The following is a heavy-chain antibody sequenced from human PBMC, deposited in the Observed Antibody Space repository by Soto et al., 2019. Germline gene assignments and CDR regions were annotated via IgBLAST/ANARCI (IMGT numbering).Heavy chain of an antibody. V-gene: IGHV4-31*03. D-gene: IGHD4-17*01. CDR2: IHYSGNT. Sequence: SETLSLTCTVSGVSISSGDYCWSWIRHHPGGGLEWIGYIHYSGNTYYDPSLKSRLTMSVDTSKNQFSLNLSSVTAADTAVYYCARTPGGAPADYYFDYWGLGTLVTVSS. CDR3: ARTPGGAPADYYFDY. J-gene: IGHJ4*02. CDR1: GVSISSGDYC.